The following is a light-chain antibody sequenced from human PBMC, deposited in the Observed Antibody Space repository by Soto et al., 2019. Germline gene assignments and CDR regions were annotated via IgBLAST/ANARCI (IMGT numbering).Light chain of an antibody. CDR3: CAYTTNSPHVA. CDR2: DVR. CDR1: SSDVGGYNY. V-gene: IGLV2-14*01. J-gene: IGLJ2*01. Sequence: QSVLTQPASVSGSPGQSITISCTGTSSDVGGYNYVSWFQQHSAKAPKVMIYDVRDRPSGVTNRFSGSKSGNTASLTISGLKAEDEADYYCCAYTTNSPHVAFGGGTKLTLL.